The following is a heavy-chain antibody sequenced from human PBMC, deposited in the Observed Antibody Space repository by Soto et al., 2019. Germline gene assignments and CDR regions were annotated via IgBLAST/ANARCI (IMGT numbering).Heavy chain of an antibody. CDR3: ASSPPNYGSGSYYFY. J-gene: IGHJ4*02. V-gene: IGHV3-23*01. D-gene: IGHD3-10*01. CDR2: ISGSGGST. Sequence: EVQLLESGGGLVQPGGSLRLSCAASGFTFSSYAMSWVRQAPGKGLEWVSAISGSGGSTYYADSVKGRFTISRDNSKNTQYLQMNSLRAEDTAVYYCASSPPNYGSGSYYFYWGQGTLVTVSS. CDR1: GFTFSSYA.